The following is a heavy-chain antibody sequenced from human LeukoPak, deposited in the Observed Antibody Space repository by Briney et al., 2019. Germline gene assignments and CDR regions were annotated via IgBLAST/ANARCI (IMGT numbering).Heavy chain of an antibody. V-gene: IGHV4-34*01. CDR2: INHSGST. Sequence: PSETLSLTCAVYGGSFSGYYWSWIRQPPGKGLEWIGEINHSGSTNYNPSLKSRVTISVDTSKNQFSLKLSSVTAADTAVYYCARTRHGSGSYYDRWGQGTLVTVSS. CDR1: GGSFSGYY. D-gene: IGHD3-10*01. CDR3: ARTRHGSGSYYDR. J-gene: IGHJ5*02.